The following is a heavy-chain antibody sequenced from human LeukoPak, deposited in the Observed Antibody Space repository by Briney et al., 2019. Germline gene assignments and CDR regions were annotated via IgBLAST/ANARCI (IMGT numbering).Heavy chain of an antibody. V-gene: IGHV4-39*07. Sequence: SETLSLTCTVSGGSISSSSYYWGWIRQPPGKGLEWIGSIYYSGSTNYNPSLKSRVTISVDTSKNQFSLKLSSVTAADTAVYYCARGRDVVVVAATVWFDPWGQGTLVTVSS. CDR2: IYYSGST. D-gene: IGHD2-15*01. CDR1: GGSISSSSYY. J-gene: IGHJ5*02. CDR3: ARGRDVVVVAATVWFDP.